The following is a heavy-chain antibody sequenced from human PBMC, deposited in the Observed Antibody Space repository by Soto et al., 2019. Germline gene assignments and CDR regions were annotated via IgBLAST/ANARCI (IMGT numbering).Heavy chain of an antibody. CDR1: GASLIRYY. V-gene: IGHV4-4*07. D-gene: IGHD1-26*01. Sequence: PSETLSLTCNVSGASLIRYYWSWIRQPPGKGLEWIGRIYATGDTDYNPSLKSRISMSVDMSKKQFSLTLRSVTAADTAIYYCVRDGTKNLRDRFGPWGRGILVTVSS. CDR2: IYATGDT. CDR3: VRDGTKNLRDRFGP. J-gene: IGHJ5*02.